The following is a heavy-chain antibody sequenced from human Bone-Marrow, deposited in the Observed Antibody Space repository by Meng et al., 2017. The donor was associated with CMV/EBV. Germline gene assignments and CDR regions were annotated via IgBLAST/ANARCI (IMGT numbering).Heavy chain of an antibody. D-gene: IGHD1-26*01. Sequence: SETLSLTCTVSGGSVSSGSYYWSWIRQPPGKGLEWIGYIYYSGSTNYNPSLKSRVTISVDTSKNQFSLKLSSVTAADTAVYYRAFLSRYSGSYSYYGMDVWGQGTTVTVSS. CDR1: GGSVSSGSYY. V-gene: IGHV4-61*01. CDR2: IYYSGST. CDR3: AFLSRYSGSYSYYGMDV. J-gene: IGHJ6*02.